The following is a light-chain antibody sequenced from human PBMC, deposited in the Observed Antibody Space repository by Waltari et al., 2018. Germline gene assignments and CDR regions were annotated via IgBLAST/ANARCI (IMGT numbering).Light chain of an antibody. CDR1: SSNVGPNY. CDR2: NNS. Sequence: QSVLTQPPSTSGTPGQRVTISCSGSSSNVGPNYVSWYQQLPGTAPTLLIYNNSRRPSGVPDRFSGSKSGTSASLAISGLQSEDEADYYCAAWDDSLNAWMFGGGTKLTVL. V-gene: IGLV1-44*01. CDR3: AAWDDSLNAWM. J-gene: IGLJ3*02.